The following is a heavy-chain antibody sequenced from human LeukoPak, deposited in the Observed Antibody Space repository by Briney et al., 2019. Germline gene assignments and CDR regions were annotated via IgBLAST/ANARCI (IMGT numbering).Heavy chain of an antibody. D-gene: IGHD6-6*01. CDR3: ARVSSGYWFDP. CDR2: IYYSGST. J-gene: IGHJ5*02. Sequence: SETLSLTCTVSGGSISSYYWSWIRQPPGKGLEWIGYIYYSGSTNCNPSLKSRVTISVDTSKNQFSLKLSSVTAADTAVYYCARVSSGYWFDPWGQGTLVTVSS. CDR1: GGSISSYY. V-gene: IGHV4-59*01.